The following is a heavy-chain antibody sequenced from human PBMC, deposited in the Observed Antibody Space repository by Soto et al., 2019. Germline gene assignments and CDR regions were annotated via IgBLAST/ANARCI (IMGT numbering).Heavy chain of an antibody. CDR2: INSDGSST. CDR3: ARGGSLNWYFDV. CDR1: GFTFSSYW. Sequence: EVQLVESGGGLVQPGGSLRLSCAASGFTFSSYWMHWVRQAPGKGLVWVSRINSDGSSTSYADSVKGRFTISRDNAKNTRYLQMNSRRVEDTAGYYCARGGSLNWYFDVWGRGTLVTVSS. J-gene: IGHJ2*01. D-gene: IGHD1-26*01. V-gene: IGHV3-74*01.